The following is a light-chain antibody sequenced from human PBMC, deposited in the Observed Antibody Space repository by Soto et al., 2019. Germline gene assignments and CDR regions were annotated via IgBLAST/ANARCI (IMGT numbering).Light chain of an antibody. CDR3: QQYNNWPRT. CDR1: QSVSTN. V-gene: IGKV3-15*01. CDR2: CAS. Sequence: EIVITQSPATPSVSPGANATPSCRASQSVSTNLDWYQQKPGQVPRVVIYCASTRATEIPARFSGSGSGTESTLTIDSLPSEDVEVYYCQQYNNWPRTCGQGTKVDIK. J-gene: IGKJ1*01.